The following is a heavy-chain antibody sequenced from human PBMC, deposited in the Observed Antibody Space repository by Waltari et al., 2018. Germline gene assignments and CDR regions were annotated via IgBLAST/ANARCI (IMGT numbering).Heavy chain of an antibody. CDR3: ARDFYDDSGVAVYFDV. CDR2: IWHDGSQK. Sequence: QVQMVESGGGVVPPGRSLRLSCAVSGVSMNSSGMHWVRQTPGKGLEWVALIWHDGSQKYYGDFVKGRFVISRDNSKNTVSLQMNSLRSEDTATYYCARDFYDDSGVAVYFDVWGRGTLVSVSS. CDR1: GVSMNSSG. J-gene: IGHJ2*01. D-gene: IGHD4-4*01. V-gene: IGHV3-33*01.